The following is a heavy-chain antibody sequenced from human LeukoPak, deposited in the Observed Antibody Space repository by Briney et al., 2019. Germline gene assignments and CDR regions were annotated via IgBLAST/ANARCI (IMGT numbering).Heavy chain of an antibody. V-gene: IGHV1-18*01. CDR2: ISAYTGNT. J-gene: IGHJ4*02. CDR3: ARAHGDYFDY. D-gene: IGHD4-17*01. CDR1: AYTFTSYG. Sequence: GASVKVSCKASAYTFTSYGISWVRQAPGQGLEWMGWISAYTGNTNYAQKLQGRVTMTTDTSTSTAYMELRSLGSDDTAVYYCARAHGDYFDYWGQGTLVTVSS.